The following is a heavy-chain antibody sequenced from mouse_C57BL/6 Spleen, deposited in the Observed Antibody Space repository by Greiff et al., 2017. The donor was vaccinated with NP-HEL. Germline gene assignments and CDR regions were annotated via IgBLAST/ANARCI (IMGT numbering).Heavy chain of an antibody. CDR3: ARLLYYYGSSYEGY. Sequence: EVQVVESGGGLVKPGGSLKLSCAASGFTFSSYTMSWVRQTPEKRLEWVATISGGGGNTYYPDSVKGRFTISRDNAKNTLYLQMSSLKSEDTAMYYCARLLYYYGSSYEGYWGQGTTLTVSS. CDR2: ISGGGGNT. V-gene: IGHV5-9*04. J-gene: IGHJ2*01. D-gene: IGHD1-1*01. CDR1: GFTFSSYT.